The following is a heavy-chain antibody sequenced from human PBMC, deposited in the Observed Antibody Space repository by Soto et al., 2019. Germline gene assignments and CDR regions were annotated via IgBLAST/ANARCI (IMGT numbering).Heavy chain of an antibody. Sequence: QVQLVQSGAEVKKPGSSVKVSCKASGGTFSSYAISWVRQAPGQGLEWMGGIIPIFGTANYAQKVQGRVTITADESTSTAYMELSSLRSEDTAVYYCAREGAYDILTGYYFDYWGQGTLVTVSS. D-gene: IGHD3-9*01. CDR1: GGTFSSYA. CDR3: AREGAYDILTGYYFDY. CDR2: IIPIFGTA. V-gene: IGHV1-69*01. J-gene: IGHJ4*02.